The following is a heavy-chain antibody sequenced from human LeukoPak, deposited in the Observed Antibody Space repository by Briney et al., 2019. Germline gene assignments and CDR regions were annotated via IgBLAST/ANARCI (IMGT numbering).Heavy chain of an antibody. V-gene: IGHV4-61*10. J-gene: IGHJ5*02. CDR3: ARETMYSSSWYYPSRVAKVRLYNWFDP. D-gene: IGHD6-13*01. CDR2: IYYSGST. CDR1: GVSISSGSYY. Sequence: PSETLSLTCTVSGVSISSGSYYWSWIRQPAGKGLEWIVYIYYSGSTDSNPSLKSRVTISVDTSKNQFSLKLISVTAADTAVYYCARETMYSSSWYYPSRVAKVRLYNWFDPWGQGTLVTVSS.